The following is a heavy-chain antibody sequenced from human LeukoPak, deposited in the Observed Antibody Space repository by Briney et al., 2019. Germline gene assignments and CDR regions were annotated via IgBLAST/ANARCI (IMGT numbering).Heavy chain of an antibody. J-gene: IGHJ4*02. V-gene: IGHV3-74*01. CDR1: GFTFSSYW. CDR2: INSDGSST. CDR3: ASTYYDFWSGYYTLDY. Sequence: GGSLRLSCAASGFTFSSYWMHWVRQAPGKGLVWVSRINSDGSSTSYAASVKGRFTISRDNAKNTLYLQMNSLRAEDTAVYYCASTYYDFWSGYYTLDYWGQGTLVTVSS. D-gene: IGHD3-3*01.